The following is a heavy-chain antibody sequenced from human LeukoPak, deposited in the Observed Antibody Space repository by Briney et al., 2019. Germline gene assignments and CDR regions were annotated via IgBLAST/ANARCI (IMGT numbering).Heavy chain of an antibody. CDR1: GFTFSNYW. Sequence: GGSLRLSCAASGFTFSNYWMHWVRQVPGKGLVWVSRINDDGSATFYADSVKGRFTISRDNAKNTLFLQMNSLRAEDTAVYYCAKDSGYWGQGTLVTVSS. CDR3: AKDSGY. CDR2: INDDGSAT. V-gene: IGHV3-74*01. J-gene: IGHJ4*02.